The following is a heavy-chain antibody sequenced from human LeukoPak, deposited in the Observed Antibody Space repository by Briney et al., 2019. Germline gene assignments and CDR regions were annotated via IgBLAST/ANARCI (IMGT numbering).Heavy chain of an antibody. CDR2: IGGSGGST. CDR1: GFTFSSYA. V-gene: IGHV3-23*01. CDR3: AKGARGSPRIPLVRGVQTYFDY. Sequence: GGSLRLSCVASGFTFSSYAMSWVRQAPGKGLEWVSGIGGSGGSTNYADSVKGRFTISRDNSKKTLYLQMNSLRAEDTAAYYCAKGARGSPRIPLVRGVQTYFDYWGQGTLVAVSS. D-gene: IGHD3-10*01. J-gene: IGHJ4*02.